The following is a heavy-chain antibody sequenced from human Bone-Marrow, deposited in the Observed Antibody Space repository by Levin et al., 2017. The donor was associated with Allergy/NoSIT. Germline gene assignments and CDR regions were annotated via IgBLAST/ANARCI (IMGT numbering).Heavy chain of an antibody. CDR2: IIPIFGTA. D-gene: IGHD2-21*02. CDR3: ARDRAVVVTAIPSNFDY. Sequence: SVKVSCKASGGTFSSYAISWVRQAPGQGLEWMGGIIPIFGTANYAQKFQGRVTITADESTSTAYMELSSLRSEDTAVYYCARDRAVVVTAIPSNFDYWGQGTLVTVSS. J-gene: IGHJ4*02. V-gene: IGHV1-69*13. CDR1: GGTFSSYA.